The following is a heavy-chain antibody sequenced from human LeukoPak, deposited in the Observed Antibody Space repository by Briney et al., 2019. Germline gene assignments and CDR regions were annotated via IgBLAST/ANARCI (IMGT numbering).Heavy chain of an antibody. CDR3: ASFHYYDSRTGGPIDY. Sequence: PSETLSLTCAVYGGSFSGYYWSWTRQPPGKGLEWIGEINHSGSINYNPSLKSRVTISVDTSKNQFSLKLSSVTAADTAVYYCASFHYYDSRTGGPIDYWGQGTLVTVSS. J-gene: IGHJ4*02. D-gene: IGHD3-22*01. V-gene: IGHV4-34*01. CDR2: INHSGSI. CDR1: GGSFSGYY.